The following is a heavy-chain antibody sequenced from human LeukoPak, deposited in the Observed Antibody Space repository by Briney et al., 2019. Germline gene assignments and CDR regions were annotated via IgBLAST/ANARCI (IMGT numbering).Heavy chain of an antibody. D-gene: IGHD1-26*01. J-gene: IGHJ4*02. Sequence: SQTLSLTCTVSGGSITSGGYYWSWIRQPPGKGLEWIGYIYYSGSTNYNPSLKSRVTMSADTSKNQLSLKLCSVTAADTAVYYCARRGRDGSYYYFDYWGQGTLVTVSS. CDR3: ARRGRDGSYYYFDY. CDR1: GGSITSGGYY. CDR2: IYYSGST. V-gene: IGHV4-61*08.